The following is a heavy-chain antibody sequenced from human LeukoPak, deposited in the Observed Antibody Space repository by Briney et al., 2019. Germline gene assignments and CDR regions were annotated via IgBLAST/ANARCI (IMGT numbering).Heavy chain of an antibody. Sequence: GGSLRLSCAASRFTFSSYSMNWVRQAPGKGLEWVSYVSSSSGTIYYADSVRGRFTISRDNAKNSVYLQMNSLRAEDTAVYYCARNYDNSGYYYYHYMDVWGKGTTVTVSS. CDR1: RFTFSSYS. CDR2: VSSSSGTI. V-gene: IGHV3-48*04. J-gene: IGHJ6*03. D-gene: IGHD3-22*01. CDR3: ARNYDNSGYYYYHYMDV.